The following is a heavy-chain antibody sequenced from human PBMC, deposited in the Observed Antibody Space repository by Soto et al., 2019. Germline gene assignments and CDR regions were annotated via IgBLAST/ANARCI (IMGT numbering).Heavy chain of an antibody. J-gene: IGHJ4*02. Sequence: SVKVSCKASGDTFSSFSLSWLRQAPGQGLEWVGGIIPRFGRSQYAQKFLGRVTITADKSTNTAYINLSSLRSQDTALYYCARGVAADATHFDYWGQGTLVTVSS. V-gene: IGHV1-69*06. CDR3: ARGVAADATHFDY. CDR1: GDTFSSFS. CDR2: IIPRFGRS. D-gene: IGHD6-13*01.